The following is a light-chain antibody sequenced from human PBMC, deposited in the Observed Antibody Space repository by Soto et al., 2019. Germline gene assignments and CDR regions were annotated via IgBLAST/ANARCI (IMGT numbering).Light chain of an antibody. CDR3: QHYNSFPYT. CDR1: QSVSGR. CDR2: DAS. Sequence: DIQMTQSPSTLSASVGDRVTITCRGSQSVSGRLAWCQQKPGKAPKLLIYDASSLESGVPLRFSGSGSGTEFTLTISSLQPDDFATYYCQHYNSFPYTFGQGTKLEIK. V-gene: IGKV1-5*01. J-gene: IGKJ2*01.